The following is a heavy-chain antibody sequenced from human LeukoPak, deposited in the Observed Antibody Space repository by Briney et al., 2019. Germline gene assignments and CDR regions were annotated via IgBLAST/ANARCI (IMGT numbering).Heavy chain of an antibody. CDR2: IYYSGST. J-gene: IGHJ4*02. CDR1: GVSISSYY. D-gene: IGHD6-19*01. Sequence: PSETLSLTCTVSGVSISSYYWSWIRQPPGKGLEWIGYIYYSGSTNYNPSLKSRVTISVDTSKNQFSLKLSSVTAADTAVYYCARQEWLDYYFDYWGQGTLVTVSS. CDR3: ARQEWLDYYFDY. V-gene: IGHV4-59*01.